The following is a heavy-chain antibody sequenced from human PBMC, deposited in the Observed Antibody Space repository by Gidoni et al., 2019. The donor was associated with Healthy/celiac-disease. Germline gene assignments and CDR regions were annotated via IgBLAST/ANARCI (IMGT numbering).Heavy chain of an antibody. CDR2: IYYSGST. Sequence: QVQLQESGPGLVKPSETLSLTCTVSGGSISSYYWRWIRQPPGKGLEWIGYIYYSGSTNYNPSLKSRVTISVDTSKNQFSLKLSSVTAADTAVYYCARATYSGSYPDYYYYYGMDVWGQGTTVTVSS. V-gene: IGHV4-59*01. CDR1: GGSISSYY. J-gene: IGHJ6*02. CDR3: ARATYSGSYPDYYYYYGMDV. D-gene: IGHD1-26*01.